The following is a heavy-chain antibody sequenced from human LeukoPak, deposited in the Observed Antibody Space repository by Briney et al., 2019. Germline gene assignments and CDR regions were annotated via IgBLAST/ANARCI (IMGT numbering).Heavy chain of an antibody. Sequence: GGSLRLSCAASGFTFSTYAMNWVRQAPGKGLEWVSIISGSGGNTFYADSVKGRFTISRDNSKNTLYLQMNNLRDEDTAVYYCAKDLPILSIAAADHDAFDIWGQGTMVTVSS. CDR2: ISGSGGNT. V-gene: IGHV3-23*01. CDR3: AKDLPILSIAAADHDAFDI. J-gene: IGHJ3*02. D-gene: IGHD6-13*01. CDR1: GFTFSTYA.